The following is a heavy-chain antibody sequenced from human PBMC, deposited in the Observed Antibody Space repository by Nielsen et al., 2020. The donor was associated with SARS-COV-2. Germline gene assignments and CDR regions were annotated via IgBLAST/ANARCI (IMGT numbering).Heavy chain of an antibody. D-gene: IGHD6-13*01. CDR3: ARVSSWYLHYYYYYMDV. CDR2: IYYSGST. Sequence: SETLSLTCTVPGGSISSGDYYWSWIRQPPGKGLEWFGYIYYSGSTNYNPSLKSRVTISVNTSKNQFSLKLSSVTAADTAVYYCARVSSWYLHYYYYYMDVWGKGTTVTVSS. J-gene: IGHJ6*03. CDR1: GGSISSGDYY. V-gene: IGHV4-61*08.